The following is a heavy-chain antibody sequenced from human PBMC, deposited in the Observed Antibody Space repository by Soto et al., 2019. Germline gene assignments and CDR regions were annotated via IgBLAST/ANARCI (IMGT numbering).Heavy chain of an antibody. D-gene: IGHD2-21*02. CDR2: ISYDGSNK. Sequence: VQLGESGGGVVQPGRSLRLSCAASGFTFSSYAMHWVRQAPGKGLEWVAVISYDGSNKYYADSVKGRFTISRDNSKNTLYLQMNSLRAEDTAVYYCARGDIVVVTAIGFDYWGQGTLVTVSS. V-gene: IGHV3-30-3*01. CDR1: GFTFSSYA. J-gene: IGHJ4*02. CDR3: ARGDIVVVTAIGFDY.